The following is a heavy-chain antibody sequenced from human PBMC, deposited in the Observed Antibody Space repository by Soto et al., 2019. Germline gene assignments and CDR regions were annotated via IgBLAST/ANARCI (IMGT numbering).Heavy chain of an antibody. CDR1: GYTFDSYG. CDR2: ISTYTGNT. Sequence: QVQLVQSGPELKKPGAAVRVSCKASGYTFDSYGLSWVRQAPGQGLEWMRWISTYTGNTDYPQRFQGRVTMDTDTSTSTAYLDLRSLTSDDTAVYYCVRDVSVSSGSCGGYWGQGTRVTVSS. J-gene: IGHJ4*02. CDR3: VRDVSVSSGSCGGY. D-gene: IGHD3-10*01. V-gene: IGHV1-18*01.